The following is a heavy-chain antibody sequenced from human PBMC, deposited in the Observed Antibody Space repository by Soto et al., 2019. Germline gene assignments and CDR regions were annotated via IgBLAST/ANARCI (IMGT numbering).Heavy chain of an antibody. CDR3: ARLPRRGQQLVPTVYYMDV. Sequence: GASVKVSCKASGYTFTSYDINWVRQATGQGLEWMGWMNPNSGNTGYAQKFQGRVTMTRNTSISTAYMELSSLRSEDTAVYYCARLPRRGQQLVPTVYYMDVWGKGTTVTVSS. D-gene: IGHD6-13*01. V-gene: IGHV1-8*01. CDR2: MNPNSGNT. CDR1: GYTFTSYD. J-gene: IGHJ6*03.